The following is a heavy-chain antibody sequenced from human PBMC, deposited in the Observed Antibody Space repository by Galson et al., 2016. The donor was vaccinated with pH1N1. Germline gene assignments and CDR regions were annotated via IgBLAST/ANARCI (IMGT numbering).Heavy chain of an antibody. J-gene: IGHJ4*02. CDR2: INSDGSRT. D-gene: IGHD1-26*01. CDR1: GFTFSNYW. V-gene: IGHV3-74*01. Sequence: SLRLSCAASGFTFSNYWMHWVRQAPGKGLVWVSHINSDGSRTDYADSVKGRFTISRDNAKNTLYLQMNSLRVEDTAVYYCVRALSGDQGYWGQGTLVTVSS. CDR3: VRALSGDQGY.